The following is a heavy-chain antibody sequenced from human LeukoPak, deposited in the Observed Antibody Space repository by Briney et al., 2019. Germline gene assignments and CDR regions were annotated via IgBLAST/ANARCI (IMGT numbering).Heavy chain of an antibody. D-gene: IGHD1-1*01. Sequence: ASVKVSCKASGYTFTAYYIHWVRQAPGQGLEWMGRINSKDGGTNYTQRFRGRVAMTRDTSINTAYLELSSLTSDDTAVYYCARGSTRDFWGQGTLLIVSS. CDR1: GYTFTAYY. J-gene: IGHJ4*02. CDR3: ARGSTRDF. CDR2: INSKDGGT. V-gene: IGHV1-2*06.